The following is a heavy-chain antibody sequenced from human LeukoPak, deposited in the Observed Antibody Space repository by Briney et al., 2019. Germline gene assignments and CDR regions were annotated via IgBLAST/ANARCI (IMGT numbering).Heavy chain of an antibody. J-gene: IGHJ6*02. CDR1: GYTFTSYA. D-gene: IGHD3-16*01. CDR3: ARDGPPRPGTRGGRYYYGMDV. CDR2: INAGNGNT. V-gene: IGHV1-3*01. Sequence: ASVKVSCKASGYTFTSYAMHWVRQAPGQRLEWMGWINAGNGNTKYSQKFQGRVTITRDTSASTAYMELSSLRSEDTAVYYCARDGPPRPGTRGGRYYYGMDVWGQGTTVTVSS.